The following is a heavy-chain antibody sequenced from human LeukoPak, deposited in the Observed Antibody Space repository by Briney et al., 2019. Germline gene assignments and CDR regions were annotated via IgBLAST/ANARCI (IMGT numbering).Heavy chain of an antibody. V-gene: IGHV4-61*05. Sequence: SETLSLTCTVSGGSISRSTYYWSWIRQPPGKGLEWIGYIYYSGSTNYNPSLKSRVTISVDTSKNQCSLKLSSVTAADTAAYYCARLWSSYGYYFGWYFDLWGRGTLVTVSS. J-gene: IGHJ2*01. CDR2: IYYSGST. CDR1: GGSISRSTYY. CDR3: ARLWSSYGYYFGWYFDL. D-gene: IGHD5-18*01.